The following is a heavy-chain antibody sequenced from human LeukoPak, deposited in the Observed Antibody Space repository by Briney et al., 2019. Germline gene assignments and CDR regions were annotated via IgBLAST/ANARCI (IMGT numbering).Heavy chain of an antibody. CDR1: GXTFDDYA. Sequence: GGSLRLSCAASGXTFDDYAMHWVRQAPGKGREWVSLISGDGGSTYYADSVKGRFTISRDNSKNSLYLQMNSLRTEDTALYYCAKVSPPYYYDSSGYSPHFDYWGQGTLVTVSS. J-gene: IGHJ4*02. CDR3: AKVSPPYYYDSSGYSPHFDY. V-gene: IGHV3-43*02. CDR2: ISGDGGST. D-gene: IGHD3-22*01.